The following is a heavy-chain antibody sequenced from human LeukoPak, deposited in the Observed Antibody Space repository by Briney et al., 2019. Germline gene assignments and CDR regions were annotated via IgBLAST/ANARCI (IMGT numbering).Heavy chain of an antibody. V-gene: IGHV4-34*01. CDR3: ARGNAPLGGFTGVRVNYYYYYMDV. CDR2: INHSGST. CDR1: GGSFSGYY. Sequence: SETLSLTCAVYGGSFSGYYWSWIRQPPGKGLEWIGEINHSGSTNYNPSLKSRVTISVDTSKNQFSLKLSSVTAADTAVYYCARGNAPLGGFTGVRVNYYYYYMDVWGKGTTVTVSS. J-gene: IGHJ6*03. D-gene: IGHD1-26*01.